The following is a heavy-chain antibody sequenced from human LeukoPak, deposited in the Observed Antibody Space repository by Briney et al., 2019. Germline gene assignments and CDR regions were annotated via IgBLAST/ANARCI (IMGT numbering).Heavy chain of an antibody. Sequence: ASVKVSCKASGYTFTSYGISWVRQAPGQGLEWMGWISAYNGNTNYAQKFQGRVTMTTDTSTSTAYMELRSLRSDDTAVYYCARSRSSSSDYYYYYMDVWGKGTAVTVSS. CDR2: ISAYNGNT. CDR3: ARSRSSSSDYYYYYMDV. CDR1: GYTFTSYG. V-gene: IGHV1-18*01. J-gene: IGHJ6*03. D-gene: IGHD6-6*01.